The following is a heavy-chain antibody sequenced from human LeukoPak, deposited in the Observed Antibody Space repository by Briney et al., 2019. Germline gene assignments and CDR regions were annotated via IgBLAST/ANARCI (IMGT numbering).Heavy chain of an antibody. CDR2: IYYNGIT. J-gene: IGHJ4*02. CDR3: ARKENAYYYFDY. CDR1: GGSISRSDHY. Sequence: PSQTLSLTCSVSGGSISRSDHYWSWIRQPPGKGLEWIGNIYYNGITYYNPSLKSRVTMSVDTSQNQFSLKLSSVTAVDTAVYYCARKENAYYYFDYWGQGTLVTVSS. V-gene: IGHV4-30-4*01. D-gene: IGHD3-16*01.